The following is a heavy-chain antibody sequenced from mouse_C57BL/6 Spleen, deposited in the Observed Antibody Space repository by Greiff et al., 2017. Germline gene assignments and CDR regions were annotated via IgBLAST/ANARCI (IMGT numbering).Heavy chain of an antibody. CDR3: ATLTWAGGAMDY. J-gene: IGHJ4*01. CDR1: GFSLTSYG. CDR2: IWRGGST. V-gene: IGHV2-5*01. D-gene: IGHD3-3*01. Sequence: QVQLKQSGPGLVQPSQSLSITCTVSGFSLTSYGVHWVRQSPGKGLEWLGVIWRGGSTDYNAAFMSRLSTTQDNSMSQVFFKMNSLQADDSAIYYCATLTWAGGAMDYWGQGTSGTVSS.